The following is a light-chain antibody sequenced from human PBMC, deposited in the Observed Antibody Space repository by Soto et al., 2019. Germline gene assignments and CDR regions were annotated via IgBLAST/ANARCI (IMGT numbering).Light chain of an antibody. Sequence: QSVLTQPPSVXXXXXXXXXXXCTGSSSNIGAGYDVHWYQQLPGTAPKLLIYGNSNRPSGVPDRFSGSKSGTSASLAITGLQAEDEADYYCQSYDSSLSGSVVFGGGTKVTVL. CDR1: SSNIGAGYD. V-gene: IGLV1-40*01. J-gene: IGLJ2*01. CDR3: QSYDSSLSGSVV. CDR2: GNS.